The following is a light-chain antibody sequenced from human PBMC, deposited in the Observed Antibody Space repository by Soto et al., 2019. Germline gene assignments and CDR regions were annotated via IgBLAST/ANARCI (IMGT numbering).Light chain of an antibody. J-gene: IGLJ1*01. CDR1: SSDVGGYNC. CDR3: SSYTSAENYV. CDR2: DVT. Sequence: QSALTQPASVSGSPGHSIAISCTGTSSDVGGYNCVSWYQQHPGKAPKLMIFDVTNRPSGVSNRFSGSKSGNTASLTISGLQAEDEADYYCSSYTSAENYVFGTGTKLTVL. V-gene: IGLV2-14*01.